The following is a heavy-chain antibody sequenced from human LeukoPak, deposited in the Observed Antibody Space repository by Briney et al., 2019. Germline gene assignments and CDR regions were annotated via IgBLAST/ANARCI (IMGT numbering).Heavy chain of an antibody. J-gene: IGHJ4*02. Sequence: GASVKVSCKASGYTFNSYGISWVRQAPGQGLEWMGWISGYNGNTNYAQKLQGRVTMTTDTSTSTAYMELMSLRSDDTAVYYCARESEKYYGSPFPIDYWGQGTLVTVSS. D-gene: IGHD3-10*01. V-gene: IGHV1-18*01. CDR3: ARESEKYYGSPFPIDY. CDR2: ISGYNGNT. CDR1: GYTFNSYG.